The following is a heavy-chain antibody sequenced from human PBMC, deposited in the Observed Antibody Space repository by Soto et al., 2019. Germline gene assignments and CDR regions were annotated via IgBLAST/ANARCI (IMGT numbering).Heavy chain of an antibody. CDR1: GFTFSYYS. V-gene: IGHV3-48*02. CDR2: ISTSGSTK. J-gene: IGHJ3*02. D-gene: IGHD3-16*01. Sequence: VQLVESGGGLVQPRGSLRLSCAASGFTFSYYSMNWVRQAPGKGLEWLSYISTSGSTKYYADSVKGRFTISRDNATNSRSLQMRSLRDEETAVYYWARVKGGFDIWGQGTMVTVSS. CDR3: ARVKGGFDI.